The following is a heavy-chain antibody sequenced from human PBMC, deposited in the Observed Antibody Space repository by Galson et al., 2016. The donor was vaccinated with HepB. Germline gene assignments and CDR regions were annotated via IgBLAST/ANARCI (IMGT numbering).Heavy chain of an antibody. CDR1: GFSVSTYN. CDR3: ASPCCWFHN. V-gene: IGHV3-48*02. Sequence: SLTLSCAASGFSVSTYNMHWVRQAPGKGLEWISYISSSSSAIFYADSVKGRFTISRDNANNSLYLQMNSLRDEDTDVYYCASPCCWFHNWGLGTLVTVSS. CDR2: ISSSSSAI. J-gene: IGHJ5*02. D-gene: IGHD4/OR15-4a*01.